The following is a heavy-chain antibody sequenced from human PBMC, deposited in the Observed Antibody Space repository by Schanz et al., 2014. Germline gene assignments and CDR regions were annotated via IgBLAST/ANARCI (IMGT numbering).Heavy chain of an antibody. V-gene: IGHV3-72*01. CDR2: SRNKGHSYTS. CDR1: GFIFSDHY. CDR3: ARRNFYDKSAAFDY. J-gene: IGHJ4*02. Sequence: AQLVESGGGVVQPGNSLRLSCAASGFIFSDHYMDWVRQAPGKGLEWVGHSRNKGHSYTSEYAASVKGRFTISRDESESSLYLQMDSLKTEDTAVYYCARRNFYDKSAAFDYWGQGSLVTVSS. D-gene: IGHD3-9*01.